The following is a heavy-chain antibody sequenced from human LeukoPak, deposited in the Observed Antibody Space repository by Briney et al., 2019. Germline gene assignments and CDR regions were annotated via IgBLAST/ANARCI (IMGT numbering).Heavy chain of an antibody. CDR2: IIPILGIA. CDR3: ARSVVVPAAIDY. Sequence: GASVKVYCKASGGTFSSYAISWVRQAPGQGLEWMGRIIPILGIANYAQKFQGRVTITADKSTSTAYMELSSLRSEDTAVYYCARSVVVPAAIDYWGQGTLVTVSS. V-gene: IGHV1-69*04. CDR1: GGTFSSYA. J-gene: IGHJ4*02. D-gene: IGHD2-2*01.